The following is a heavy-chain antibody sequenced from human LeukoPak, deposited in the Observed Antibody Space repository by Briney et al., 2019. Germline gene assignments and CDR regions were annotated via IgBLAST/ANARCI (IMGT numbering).Heavy chain of an antibody. D-gene: IGHD4-17*01. V-gene: IGHV3-21*01. CDR2: ISSSATYI. J-gene: IGHJ4*02. Sequence: PGGSLRLSCGGSGFTFSSHTMNWVRQAPGKGLEWVASISSSATYIYYADSVRGRFTISRDDAKKSAFLHMNSLRAEDTAVYFCATWDDYGDFVAFEYWGQGTLVTVSS. CDR3: ATWDDYGDFVAFEY. CDR1: GFTFSSHT.